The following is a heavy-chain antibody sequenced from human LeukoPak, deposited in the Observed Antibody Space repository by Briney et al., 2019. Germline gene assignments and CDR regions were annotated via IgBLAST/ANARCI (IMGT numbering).Heavy chain of an antibody. CDR2: INHSGST. V-gene: IGHV4-34*01. Sequence: SETLSLTCAVYGGSFSGYYWSWIRQPPGKGLEWIGEINHSGSTNYNPSLKSRVTISVDTSKNQFSLKLSSVTAADTAVYYCARRRRYYYDTSGHNWFDPWGQGTLVTVSS. CDR1: GGSFSGYY. CDR3: ARRRRYYYDTSGHNWFDP. D-gene: IGHD3-22*01. J-gene: IGHJ5*02.